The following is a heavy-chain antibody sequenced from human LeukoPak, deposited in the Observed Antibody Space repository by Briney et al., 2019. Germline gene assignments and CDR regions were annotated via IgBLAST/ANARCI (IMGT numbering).Heavy chain of an antibody. CDR1: GYTFTSYY. V-gene: IGHV1-8*02. D-gene: IGHD6-13*01. J-gene: IGHJ5*02. CDR2: MNPNSGNT. Sequence: ASVKVSCKASGYTFTSYYMHWVRQATGQGLEWMGWMNPNSGNTGYAQKFQGRVTMTRNTSISTAYMELSSLRSEDTAVYYCARGKEQLVRRGWFDPWGQGTLVTVSS. CDR3: ARGKEQLVRRGWFDP.